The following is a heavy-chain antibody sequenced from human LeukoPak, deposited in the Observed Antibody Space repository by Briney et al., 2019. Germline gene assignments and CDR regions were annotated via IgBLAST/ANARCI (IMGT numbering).Heavy chain of an antibody. CDR1: GGSFSGYY. Sequence: SETLSLTCAVYGGSFSGYYWSWIRQPPGKGLEWIGEINHSGSTNYNPSLKSRVTISVDTSKNQFSLKLSSVTAADTAVYCCARAWATGVRGSLNWFDPWGQGTLVTVSS. CDR2: INHSGST. D-gene: IGHD3-10*01. CDR3: ARAWATGVRGSLNWFDP. V-gene: IGHV4-34*01. J-gene: IGHJ5*02.